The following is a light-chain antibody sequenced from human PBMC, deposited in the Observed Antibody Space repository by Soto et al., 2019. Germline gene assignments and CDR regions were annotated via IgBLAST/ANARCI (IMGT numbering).Light chain of an antibody. CDR1: TGAVTSGHY. J-gene: IGLJ2*01. V-gene: IGLV7-46*01. Sequence: QTVVTQESSLTVSPGGTVTLTCGSSTGAVTSGHYPYWFQQRPGQAPRTLIYDTSSKHSWTPARFSGSLLGGRAALTLAGAQSEDEADYYCLLSFSDGRGIFGGGTKLTVL. CDR2: DTS. CDR3: LLSFSDGRGI.